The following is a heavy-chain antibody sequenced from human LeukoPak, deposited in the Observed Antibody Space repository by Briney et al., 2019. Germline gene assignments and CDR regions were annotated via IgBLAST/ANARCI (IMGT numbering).Heavy chain of an antibody. CDR2: ISYDGSNK. CDR1: GFTFSSYG. CDR3: ARDHGNQDSGAWYVFDY. D-gene: IGHD6-19*01. V-gene: IGHV3-30*03. Sequence: GRSLRLSCAASGFTFSSYGMHWVRQAPGKGLEWVAVISYDGSNKYYADSVKGRFTISRDNSQNTLFLQMNSLRADDTAEYFCARDHGNQDSGAWYVFDYWGRGTLVTVSS. J-gene: IGHJ4*02.